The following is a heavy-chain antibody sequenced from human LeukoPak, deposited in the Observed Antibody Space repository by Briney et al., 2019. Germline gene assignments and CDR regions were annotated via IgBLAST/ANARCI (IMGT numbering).Heavy chain of an antibody. D-gene: IGHD3-9*01. V-gene: IGHV4-61*01. CDR1: GGSVSSGSYY. CDR3: ARDVRTINVLTGYYRPYYCDY. CDR2: IYHTGST. Sequence: SETLSLTCTVSGGSVSSGSYYWRWIRQPPGKGLEWILHIYHTGSTNYNPSLKSRVTISLDTSKNQFSLKLTSVSAADTAVYYCARDVRTINVLTGYYRPYYCDYWGQGTLVTVSS. J-gene: IGHJ4*02.